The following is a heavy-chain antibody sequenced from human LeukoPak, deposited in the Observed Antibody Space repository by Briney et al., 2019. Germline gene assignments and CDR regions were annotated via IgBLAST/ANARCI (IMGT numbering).Heavy chain of an antibody. CDR3: ARNVRGRFDP. J-gene: IGHJ5*02. CDR1: GFTFSSYS. CDR2: ISSSSSTI. V-gene: IGHV3-48*01. D-gene: IGHD6-25*01. Sequence: GGSLRLSCAAFGFTFSSYSMNWVRQAPGKGLEWVSYISSSSSTIYYADSVKGRFTISRDNAKNSLYLQMNSLRAEDTAVYYCARNVRGRFDPWGQGTLVTVSS.